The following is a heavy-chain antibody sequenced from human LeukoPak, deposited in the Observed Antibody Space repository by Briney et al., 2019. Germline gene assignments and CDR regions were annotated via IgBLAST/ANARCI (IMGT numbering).Heavy chain of an antibody. Sequence: GGSLRLSCAGSGFTFSTYWMHWVRQAPGGGLVWVSGINTDCSTTSYADSVKGRFTVSRDNAKNTVYLQMSSLRAEDTAVYYCAKESGYDVDLEYWGQGALVTVSS. D-gene: IGHD5-12*01. CDR1: GFTFSTYW. CDR3: AKESGYDVDLEY. CDR2: INTDCSTT. J-gene: IGHJ4*02. V-gene: IGHV3-74*01.